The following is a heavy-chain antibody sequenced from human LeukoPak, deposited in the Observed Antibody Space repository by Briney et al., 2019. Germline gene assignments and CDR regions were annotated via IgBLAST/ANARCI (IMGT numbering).Heavy chain of an antibody. D-gene: IGHD2-15*01. CDR3: ASTPRLSSSDESPPE. J-gene: IGHJ4*02. CDR2: MNSNSGNT. Sequence: GASVKVSCKASGYTFTSYDINWVRQATGQGLEWMGWMNSNSGNTGYAQKFQGRVTMTRNTSISTAYMELSSLRSEDTAVYYCASTPRLSSSDESPPEWGQGTLVTVSS. V-gene: IGHV1-8*01. CDR1: GYTFTSYD.